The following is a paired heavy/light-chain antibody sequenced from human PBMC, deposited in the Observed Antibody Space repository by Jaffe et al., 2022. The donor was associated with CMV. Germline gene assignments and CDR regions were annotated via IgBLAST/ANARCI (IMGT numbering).Light chain of an antibody. V-gene: IGKV1-16*01. CDR3: QQYESYPLT. CDR2: DAS. J-gene: IGKJ3*01. Sequence: DIQMTQSPSSLSASVGDRVTITCRASQGISHYLAWFQQKPGKAPQSMIYDASVLQSGVPSRFSGSGSGTDFTLTISSLQPEDCATYYCQQYESYPLTFGPGTTVDIK. CDR1: QGISHY.
Heavy chain of an antibody. CDR2: IDYNGGST. V-gene: IGHV3-23*01. D-gene: IGHD3-16*01. CDR1: GFSFGGYS. J-gene: IGHJ4*02. CDR3: AKDNSVGVRGNY. Sequence: EVQLLESGGGLVQPGGSMRLSCAASGFSFGGYSMGWVRQAPGKGLQWVSSIDYNGGSTFYADSVKGRFTISRDNSKNTLYLQLNSLRVEDTALYYCAKDNSVGVRGNYWGQGTLVTVSS.